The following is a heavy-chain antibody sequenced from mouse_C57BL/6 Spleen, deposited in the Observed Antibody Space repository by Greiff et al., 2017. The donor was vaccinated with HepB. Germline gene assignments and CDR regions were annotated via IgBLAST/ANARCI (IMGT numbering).Heavy chain of an antibody. CDR2: INPNNGGT. CDR3: ARVLYGSSFSWYFDV. Sequence: EVQLQQSGPELVKPGASVKISCKASGYTFTDYYMNWVKQSHGKSLEWIGDINPNNGGTSYNQKFKGKATLTVDKSSSTAYMELRRLTSEDSAVYYCARVLYGSSFSWYFDVWGTGTTVTVSS. D-gene: IGHD1-1*01. J-gene: IGHJ1*03. V-gene: IGHV1-26*01. CDR1: GYTFTDYY.